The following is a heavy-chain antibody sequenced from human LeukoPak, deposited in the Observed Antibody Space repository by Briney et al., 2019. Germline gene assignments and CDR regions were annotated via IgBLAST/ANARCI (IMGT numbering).Heavy chain of an antibody. CDR3: ARDIFFDE. J-gene: IGHJ4*02. Sequence: ASVKVSCKGSGYTLSNHAFSWVRQAPGQGLEWMGWISAYNGNTNYAQKLQGRVTMTTDTSTSTAYMELRSLRSDDTAVYYCARDIFFDEWGQGTLVTVSS. CDR1: GYTLSNHA. V-gene: IGHV1-18*04. CDR2: ISAYNGNT. D-gene: IGHD3-3*01.